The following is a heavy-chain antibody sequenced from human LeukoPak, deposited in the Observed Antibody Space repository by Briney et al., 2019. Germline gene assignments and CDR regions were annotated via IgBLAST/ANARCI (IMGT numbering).Heavy chain of an antibody. CDR3: ARENILTGYSRTYYFDY. Sequence: PSETLSLTCTVSGGSVSSGSYYWSWIRQPPGKGLEWIGYIYYSGSTNYNPSLKSRVTISVDTSKNQFSLKLSSVTAADTAVYYCARENILTGYSRTYYFDYWGQGTLVTVSS. D-gene: IGHD3-9*01. V-gene: IGHV4-61*01. CDR1: GGSVSSGSYY. CDR2: IYYSGST. J-gene: IGHJ4*02.